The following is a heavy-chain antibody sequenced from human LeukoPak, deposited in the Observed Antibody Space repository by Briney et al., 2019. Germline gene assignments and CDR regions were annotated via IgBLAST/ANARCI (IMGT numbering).Heavy chain of an antibody. CDR3: AKGTMGYCSGGSCYFSYYFDY. Sequence: PGGSLRLSCAASGFTFSSYAMSWVRQAPGKGLEWVSAISGSGGSTYYADSVKGRFTISRDNSKNTLYLQMNSLRAEDTAVYYCAKGTMGYCSGGSCYFSYYFDYWGQGTLVTVSS. V-gene: IGHV3-23*01. CDR1: GFTFSSYA. CDR2: ISGSGGST. J-gene: IGHJ4*02. D-gene: IGHD2-15*01.